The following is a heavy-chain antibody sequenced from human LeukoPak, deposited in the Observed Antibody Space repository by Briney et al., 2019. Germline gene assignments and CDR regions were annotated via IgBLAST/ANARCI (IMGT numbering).Heavy chain of an antibody. D-gene: IGHD3-10*01. V-gene: IGHV3-74*01. Sequence: PGGSLRLSCAASGFTFSSNWMHWVRQAPGKRLVSVSRISSDGSNTNYADSVKGRFTISRDNAKNTLYLQMDSLTAEDTAVYYCASRNFGSSPFDYWGQGTLVTVSS. CDR1: GFTFSSNW. CDR2: ISSDGSNT. J-gene: IGHJ4*02. CDR3: ASRNFGSSPFDY.